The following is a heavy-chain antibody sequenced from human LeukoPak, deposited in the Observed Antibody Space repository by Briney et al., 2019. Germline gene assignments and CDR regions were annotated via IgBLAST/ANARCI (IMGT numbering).Heavy chain of an antibody. CDR3: ARIYSSGWNDAFDI. J-gene: IGHJ3*02. Sequence: ASVKVSCKASGYTFTSYGVSWVRQAPGQGLEWMGWISAYNGNTNYAQKLQGRVTMTTDTSTSTAYMELRSLRSDDTAVYYCARIYSSGWNDAFDIWGQGTMVTVSS. CDR1: GYTFTSYG. V-gene: IGHV1-18*01. CDR2: ISAYNGNT. D-gene: IGHD6-19*01.